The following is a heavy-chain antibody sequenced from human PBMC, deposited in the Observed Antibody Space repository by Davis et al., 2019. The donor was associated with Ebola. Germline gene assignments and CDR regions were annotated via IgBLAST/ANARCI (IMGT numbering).Heavy chain of an antibody. CDR3: ARCGSRCISTSCYRDHYYYYYGMDV. CDR1: GFTFNTYG. CDR2: IRYDGSDK. D-gene: IGHD2-2*01. Sequence: PGGSLRLSCAASGFTFNTYGMHWVRQAPGKGLEWVAFIRYDGSDKQYANSVKGRFTISRDNSKNSLYLQMNSLRAEDTAVYYCARCGSRCISTSCYRDHYYYYYGMDVWGQGTTVTVSS. V-gene: IGHV3-33*08. J-gene: IGHJ6*02.